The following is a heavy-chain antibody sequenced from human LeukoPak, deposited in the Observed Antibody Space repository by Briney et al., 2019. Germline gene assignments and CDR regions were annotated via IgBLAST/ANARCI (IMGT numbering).Heavy chain of an antibody. J-gene: IGHJ6*02. CDR2: INPNSGGT. D-gene: IGHD3-10*01. CDR1: GYTFTGYY. CDR3: ARGDYGSGSYYPLYYYGMDV. Sequence: ASVKVSFKASGYTFTGYYMHWVRQAPGQGLEWMGWINPNSGGTNYAQKFQGRVTMTRDTSISTAYMELSRLRSDDTAVYYCARGDYGSGSYYPLYYYGMDVWGQGTTVTVSS. V-gene: IGHV1-2*02.